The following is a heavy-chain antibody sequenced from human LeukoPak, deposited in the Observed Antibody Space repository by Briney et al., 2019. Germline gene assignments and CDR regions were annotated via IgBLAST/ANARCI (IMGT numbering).Heavy chain of an antibody. Sequence: ASVKVSCKASGYTFTNYYMHWVRQAPGQRLEWMGWINAGNGNTKYSQKFQGRVTITRDTSASTAYMELSSLRSEDTAVYYCARDGELVGATTLDYWGQGTLVTVSS. CDR1: GYTFTNYY. J-gene: IGHJ4*02. V-gene: IGHV1-3*01. CDR3: ARDGELVGATTLDY. CDR2: INAGNGNT. D-gene: IGHD1-26*01.